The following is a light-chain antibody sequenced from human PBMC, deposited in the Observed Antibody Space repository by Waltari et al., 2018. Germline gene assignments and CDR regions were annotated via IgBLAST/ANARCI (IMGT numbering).Light chain of an antibody. V-gene: IGKV2-30*02. CDR3: MQDTSWPQVT. Sequence: VLTQSPISLSVTLGPSASISCRSTHTLIHGSGNTYYHWFHQRPGQSPRHLISQVSNRDFGVPERFSGSGSVTDFTLRISRVEAEDVGVFFCMQDTSWPQVTFGQGTRLEI. CDR2: QVS. J-gene: IGKJ5*01. CDR1: HTLIHGSGNTY.